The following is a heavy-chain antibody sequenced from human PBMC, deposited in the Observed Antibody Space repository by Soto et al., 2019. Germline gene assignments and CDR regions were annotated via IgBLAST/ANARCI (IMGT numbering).Heavy chain of an antibody. Sequence: VASVKVSCKASEDTFRNYAISWVRQAPGQGLEWMGGIIPIFGTANYAQKFQGRVTITADTSANTVYLELSSLRSDDTAVYYCASTMYDSSAYYYWDIGVWGRGTLVTVSS. CDR1: EDTFRNYA. CDR2: IIPIFGTA. V-gene: IGHV1-69*06. D-gene: IGHD3-22*01. CDR3: ASTMYDSSAYYYWDIGV. J-gene: IGHJ2*01.